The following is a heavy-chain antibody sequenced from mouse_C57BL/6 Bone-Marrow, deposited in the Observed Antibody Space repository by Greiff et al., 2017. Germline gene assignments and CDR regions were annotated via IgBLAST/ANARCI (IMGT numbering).Heavy chain of an antibody. D-gene: IGHD1-1*01. CDR2: IDPSDSYT. J-gene: IGHJ1*03. Sequence: QVQLQQPGAELVMPGASVKLSCKASSYTFTSYWMHWVKQRPGQGLEWIGEIDPSDSYTNYNQKFKGKSTLTVDKSSSTAYMQLSSLTSEDSAVYYCAREGAITTVVDWYFDVWGTGTTVTVSS. CDR1: SYTFTSYW. CDR3: AREGAITTVVDWYFDV. V-gene: IGHV1-69*01.